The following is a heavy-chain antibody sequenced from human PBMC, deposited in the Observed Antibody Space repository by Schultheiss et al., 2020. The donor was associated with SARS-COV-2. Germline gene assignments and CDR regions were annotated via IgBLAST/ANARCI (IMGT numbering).Heavy chain of an antibody. CDR1: GFTFSSYS. V-gene: IGHV3-21*01. CDR2: ISSSSSYI. D-gene: IGHD2-15*01. CDR3: VRDRSWWTPYNCFDL. J-gene: IGHJ5*02. Sequence: GESLKISCAASGFTFSSYSMNWVRQAPGKGLEWVSSISSSSSYIYYADSMQGRFTASRDNANNSLYLQMHSLRAEDTAVYYCVRDRSWWTPYNCFDLWGRGTLVTVSS.